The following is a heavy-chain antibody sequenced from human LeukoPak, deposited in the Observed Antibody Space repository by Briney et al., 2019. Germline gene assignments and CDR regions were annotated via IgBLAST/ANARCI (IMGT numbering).Heavy chain of an antibody. D-gene: IGHD5-18*01. J-gene: IGHJ4*02. Sequence: ASVKVSCKASGYTFTSYYMHWVRQAPGQGLEWMGIINPSGGSTSYAQKFQGRVTMTRDTSTSTVYMELSSLKASDTAMYYCARGLVDTAITFDYWGQGTLVTVSS. V-gene: IGHV1-46*01. CDR3: ARGLVDTAITFDY. CDR2: INPSGGST. CDR1: GYTFTSYY.